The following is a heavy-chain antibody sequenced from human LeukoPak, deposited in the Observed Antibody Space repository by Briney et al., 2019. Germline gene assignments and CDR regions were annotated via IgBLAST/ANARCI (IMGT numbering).Heavy chain of an antibody. D-gene: IGHD1-26*01. V-gene: IGHV3-15*01. CDR2: IKSKTDGGTT. CDR3: TTRGGSFSIFDY. J-gene: IGHJ4*02. Sequence: PGGSLRLSCVASGFTFSGYWMSWVRQAPGKGLEWVGRIKSKTDGGTTDYAAPVKGRFTISRDDSKNTLYLQMSSLKTEDTAVYYCTTRGGSFSIFDYWGQGTLVTVSS. CDR1: GFTFSGYW.